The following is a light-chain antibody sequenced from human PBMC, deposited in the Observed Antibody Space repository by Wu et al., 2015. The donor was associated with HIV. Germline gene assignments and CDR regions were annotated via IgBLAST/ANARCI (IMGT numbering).Light chain of an antibody. Sequence: EIVLTQSPGTLSLSPGERATLSCRASQIVSSNYLAWYQQKPGQAPRLLIYGAASRATGIPDRFSGSGSGTDFTHTISRLEPEDFAVYYCQQYRSSPPTWTFGQGTKVEIK. CDR1: QIVSSNY. J-gene: IGKJ1*01. V-gene: IGKV3-20*01. CDR3: QQYRSSPPTWT. CDR2: GAA.